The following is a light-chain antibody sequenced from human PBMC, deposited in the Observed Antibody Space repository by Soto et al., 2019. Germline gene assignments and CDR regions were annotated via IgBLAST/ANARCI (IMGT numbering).Light chain of an antibody. Sequence: DIVMTQSPDSLAVSLGERATINCKSSQSVLYSSNNKNYLAWYQQKPGQPPKLLIYWASTRESGVPDRFSGSGSGTDFTLTISSLQVEDVAVYYCQQYYSTPRSAFGGGTKVEIK. CDR1: QSVLYSSNNKNY. J-gene: IGKJ4*01. V-gene: IGKV4-1*01. CDR2: WAS. CDR3: QQYYSTPRSA.